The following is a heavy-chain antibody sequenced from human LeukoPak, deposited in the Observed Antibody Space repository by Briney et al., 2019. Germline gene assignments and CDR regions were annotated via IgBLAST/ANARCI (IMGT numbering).Heavy chain of an antibody. J-gene: IGHJ4*02. CDR3: ASSYYDSSGYYYFDY. Sequence: SETLSLTCTVSGGSISSSSYYWGWIRQPPGKGLEWIGSIYYSGSTYYNPSLKSRVTISVDTSKNQFSLKLSSVTAADTAVYYCASSYYDSSGYYYFDYWGQGTLVTVSS. CDR1: GGSISSSSYY. D-gene: IGHD3-22*01. CDR2: IYYSGST. V-gene: IGHV4-39*07.